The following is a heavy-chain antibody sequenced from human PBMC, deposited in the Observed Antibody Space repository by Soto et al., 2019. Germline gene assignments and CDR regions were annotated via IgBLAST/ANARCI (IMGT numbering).Heavy chain of an antibody. CDR2: INPSRGST. V-gene: IGHV1-46*03. J-gene: IGHJ4*02. CDR3: ARCGDSSGYLDY. CDR1: GYTFTGYF. D-gene: IGHD3-22*01. Sequence: QVQLVQSGAEVKKPGASVKISCKASGYTFTGYFMHWVRQAPGQGLEWMGIINPSRGSTTYTQKSKGRVTMTRDTSRKRVYMELISLRSDDTAVYYCARCGDSSGYLDYWGQGTLVTVSS.